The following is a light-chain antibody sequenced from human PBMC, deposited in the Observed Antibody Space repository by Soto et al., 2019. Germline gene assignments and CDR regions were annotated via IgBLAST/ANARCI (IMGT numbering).Light chain of an antibody. CDR2: AAS. Sequence: DIQMTQSPSSMSASVGDRVTITCRASQSISRNLNWYQHKPGKAPKLLIYAASSLQNGVPSRFSGGGSATEFTLRISSLQPEDFGTDYCQQSYPTASITFGQGTRLEIK. CDR1: QSISRN. CDR3: QQSYPTASIT. J-gene: IGKJ5*01. V-gene: IGKV1-39*01.